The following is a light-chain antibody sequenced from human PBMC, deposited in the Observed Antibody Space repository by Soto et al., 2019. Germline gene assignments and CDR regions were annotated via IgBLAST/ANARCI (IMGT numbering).Light chain of an antibody. CDR2: DVN. J-gene: IGLJ1*01. CDR3: SSYTYSSTLYV. CDR1: SSDVGGYSY. V-gene: IGLV2-14*01. Sequence: QSALTQPASVSGSPGQSITISCTGTSSDVGGYSYVSWYQQHPGKAPKLMIYDVNNRPSGVSNRFSGYKSGNTASLTISGFQAEDEADYYCSSYTYSSTLYVFGTGTKLTVL.